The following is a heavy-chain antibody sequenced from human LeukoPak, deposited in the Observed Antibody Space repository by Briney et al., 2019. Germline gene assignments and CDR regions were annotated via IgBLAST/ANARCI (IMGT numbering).Heavy chain of an antibody. CDR2: ISYSGST. J-gene: IGHJ4*02. CDR1: GESIRRNIYS. Sequence: SESLSLTCTVSGESIRRNIYSWGWIRQPPGKGLEWIGRISYSGSTYYNPSLKSRVTISVDTSKSQFSLKLSSVTAADTAVYYCARHSAISLNADRPWVYWGQGTLLTVSS. V-gene: IGHV4-39*01. D-gene: IGHD5-18*01. CDR3: ARHSAISLNADRPWVY.